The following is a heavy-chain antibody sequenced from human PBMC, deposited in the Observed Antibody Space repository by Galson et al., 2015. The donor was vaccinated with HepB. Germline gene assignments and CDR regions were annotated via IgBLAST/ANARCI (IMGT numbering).Heavy chain of an antibody. D-gene: IGHD3-10*01. J-gene: IGHJ6*02. Sequence: SVKVSCKASGYTFTYYGISWVRQAYGRGLMRMGSIRTFNVITNFAQSLERSVTMTTDTSTTTAYMELMSLASVDTAVHYCARDGPTYGSTYFAYHGVDVWVQGTTVTVSS. V-gene: IGHV1-18*01. CDR3: ARDGPTYGSTYFAYHGVDV. CDR1: GYTFTYYG. CDR2: IRTFNVIT.